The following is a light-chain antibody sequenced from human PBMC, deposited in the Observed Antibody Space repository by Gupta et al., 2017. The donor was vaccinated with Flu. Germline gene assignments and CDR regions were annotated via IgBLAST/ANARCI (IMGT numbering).Light chain of an antibody. Sequence: SVLPQPPSASGTPGQPVTLSCSGSSSNIGRNTVNWYQQLPGTAPKVLIYSNNQRPSGVPDRFSGSKSGTSAALAIRGLRSEDEADYYCAAWDDSLNGFYVFGTGTKVTVL. CDR3: AAWDDSLNGFYV. CDR1: SSNIGRNT. V-gene: IGLV1-44*01. J-gene: IGLJ1*01. CDR2: SNN.